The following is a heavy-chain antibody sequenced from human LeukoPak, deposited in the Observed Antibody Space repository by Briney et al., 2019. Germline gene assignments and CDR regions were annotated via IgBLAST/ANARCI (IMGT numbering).Heavy chain of an antibody. V-gene: IGHV3-33*01. D-gene: IGHD5-18*01. CDR2: IWYDGSNK. Sequence: GRSLRLSCAASGFTFSSYGMHWVRQAPGKGLEWVAVIWYDGSNKYYADSVKGRFTISRDNSKNTLYLQMNSLRAEDTAVYYCARNGIIQLWSQGHIDYWGQGTLVTVSS. J-gene: IGHJ4*02. CDR3: ARNGIIQLWSQGHIDY. CDR1: GFTFSSYG.